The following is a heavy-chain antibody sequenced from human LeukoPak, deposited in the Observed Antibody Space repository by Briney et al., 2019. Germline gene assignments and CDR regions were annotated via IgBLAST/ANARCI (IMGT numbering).Heavy chain of an antibody. J-gene: IGHJ6*02. CDR3: ARGYYGMDV. CDR1: GFIFRSHT. Sequence: GGSLRLSCAASGFIFRSHTMSWVRQGPGKGLEWVSYISSTSGTIYYADSVKGRFTISRDNAKNSLYLQMNSLRDEDTAVYYCARGYYGMDVWGQGTTVTVSS. V-gene: IGHV3-48*02. CDR2: ISSTSGTI.